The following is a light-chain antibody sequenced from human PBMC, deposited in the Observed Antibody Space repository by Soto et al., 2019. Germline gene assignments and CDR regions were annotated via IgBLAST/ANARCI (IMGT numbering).Light chain of an antibody. V-gene: IGLV4-69*02. Sequence: QSVLTQSPSASASLGASVRLTCTLSSGHSSYGIAWHQQQPEKGPRYLMKVNTDGSHSKGDGIPDRFSGSSSGAERYLTISSLQSEDEADYYCQTWGPGTHVEFGGGTKVPVL. J-gene: IGLJ3*02. CDR3: QTWGPGTHVE. CDR2: VNTDGSH. CDR1: SGHSSYG.